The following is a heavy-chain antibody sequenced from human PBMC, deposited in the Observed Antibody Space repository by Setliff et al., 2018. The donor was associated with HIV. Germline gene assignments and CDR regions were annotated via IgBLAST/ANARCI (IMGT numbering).Heavy chain of an antibody. CDR2: VNTGKGDT. Sequence: ASVTVSCKTSGYTFSNYPIHWLRQAPGQRPEWMGWVNTGKGDTKYSQRFQDRLTITTDSSASSVYMELSSLSSDDTAIYYCARDRFTLTSSIFGFWGHGTLVTVSS. CDR1: GYTFSNYP. V-gene: IGHV1-3*04. CDR3: ARDRFTLTSSIFGF. J-gene: IGHJ4*01. D-gene: IGHD3-3*01.